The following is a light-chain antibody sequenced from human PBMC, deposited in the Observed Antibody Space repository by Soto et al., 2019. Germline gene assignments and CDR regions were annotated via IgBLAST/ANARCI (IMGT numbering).Light chain of an antibody. J-gene: IGKJ3*01. CDR2: DAS. V-gene: IGKV3-11*01. CDR1: QSVSSY. Sequence: EIVLTQSPATLSLSPGERATLSCRASQSVSSYLAWYQQKPGQAPRLLIYDASNRATGIPARFSGSGSGTDFTLTISSLVPEDFAVYYCQQRSNCSFGPWTTVDIK. CDR3: QQRSNCS.